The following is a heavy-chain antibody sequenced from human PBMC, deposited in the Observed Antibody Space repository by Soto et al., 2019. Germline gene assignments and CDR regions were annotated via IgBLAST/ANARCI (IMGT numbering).Heavy chain of an antibody. CDR1: GGSISSGDYY. CDR2: IYYSGST. CDR3: ARANILTGFDY. D-gene: IGHD3-9*01. J-gene: IGHJ4*02. V-gene: IGHV4-30-4*01. Sequence: SETLSLTCTVSGGSISSGDYYWRWIRQPPGKGLEWIGYIYYSGSTYYNPSLKSRVTISVDTSKNQFSLKLSSVTAADTAVYYCARANILTGFDYWGQGTLVTVSS.